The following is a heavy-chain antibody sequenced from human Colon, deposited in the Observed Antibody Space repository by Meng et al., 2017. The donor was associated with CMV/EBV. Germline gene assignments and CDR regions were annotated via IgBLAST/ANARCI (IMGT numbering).Heavy chain of an antibody. D-gene: IGHD2-8*01. V-gene: IGHV3-53*01. CDR1: RFNASNTY. J-gene: IGHJ3*01. Sequence: GESLKISCTASRFNASNTYMTWVRQAPGKGLEWVSLIYTGGDTYYSDSVKGRFTFSRDVLKNIFFLQMNSLRAEDTAVYYCARSFCTMGCYINAYDVWGQGTLVTVSS. CDR3: ARSFCTMGCYINAYDV. CDR2: IYTGGDT.